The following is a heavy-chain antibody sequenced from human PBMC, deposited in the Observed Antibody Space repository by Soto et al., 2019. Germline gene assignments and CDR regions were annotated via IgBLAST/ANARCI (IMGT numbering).Heavy chain of an antibody. J-gene: IGHJ6*02. CDR2: IIPIFGTA. D-gene: IGHD6-13*01. V-gene: IGHV1-69*13. CDR3: ARVPPTAAGNYYGMDV. CDR1: GGTFSSYA. Sequence: ASVKVSCKASGGTFSSYAISWVRQAPGQGLEWMGGIIPIFGTANYAQKFQGRVTITADESTSTAYMELSSLRSEDTAVYYCARVPPTAAGNYYGMDVWGQGTTVTVSS.